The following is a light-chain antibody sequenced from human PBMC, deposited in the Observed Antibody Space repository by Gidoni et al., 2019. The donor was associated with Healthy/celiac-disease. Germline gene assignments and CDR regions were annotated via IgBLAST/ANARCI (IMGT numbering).Light chain of an antibody. Sequence: SYELPQPPSVSVSPGQTDRITCSGDALPKQYDYWYQPKQGQAPVLVINKDSERPSVIPERFSGSSSGTTVTLTISGVQAEDEADYYCQSADSSGTIGVFGGGTKLTVL. CDR2: KDS. CDR3: QSADSSGTIGV. V-gene: IGLV3-25*03. J-gene: IGLJ2*01. CDR1: ALPKQY.